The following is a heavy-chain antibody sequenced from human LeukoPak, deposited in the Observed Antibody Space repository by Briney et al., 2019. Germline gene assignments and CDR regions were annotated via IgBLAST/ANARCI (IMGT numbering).Heavy chain of an antibody. CDR2: ISYDGSNK. J-gene: IGHJ3*02. Sequence: GRSLRLSCAASGFTFSSYAMHWVRQAPGKGLEWVAVISYDGSNKYYADSVKGRFTISRDNSKNTLYLQMNSLRAEDTAVYYCARDLAYGGNSWSAFDIWGQGTMVTVSS. D-gene: IGHD4-23*01. CDR1: GFTFSSYA. V-gene: IGHV3-30-3*01. CDR3: ARDLAYGGNSWSAFDI.